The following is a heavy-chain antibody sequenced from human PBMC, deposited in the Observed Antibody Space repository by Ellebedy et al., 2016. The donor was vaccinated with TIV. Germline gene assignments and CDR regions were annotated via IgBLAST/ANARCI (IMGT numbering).Heavy chain of an antibody. V-gene: IGHV3-72*01. CDR2: IGNKAKSHFT. Sequence: GESLKISCAVSGLTLSDHFMDWVRQAPGKGLEWVGRIGNKAKSHFTQYAASVKGRFTISRDDSKNSMYLQMNNLKIEDTAVYYCAGCSPGNIFENWGQGTLVTVSS. CDR1: GLTLSDHF. CDR3: AGCSPGNIFEN. D-gene: IGHD2-15*01. J-gene: IGHJ4*02.